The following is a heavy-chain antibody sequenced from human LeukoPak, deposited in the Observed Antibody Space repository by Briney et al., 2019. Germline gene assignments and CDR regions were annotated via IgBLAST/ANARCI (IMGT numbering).Heavy chain of an antibody. Sequence: ASVKVSCKASGYTFSGYYLHWVRQAPGQGLEWMGWINPNSGDTNYAQKFQGTVTMTRDTSISTAYMELRRLRSDDTAVYYCARGGYCSSRGCITIDYWGQGTLVTVSS. CDR2: INPNSGDT. CDR3: ARGGYCSSRGCITIDY. D-gene: IGHD2-2*01. J-gene: IGHJ4*02. V-gene: IGHV1-2*02. CDR1: GYTFSGYY.